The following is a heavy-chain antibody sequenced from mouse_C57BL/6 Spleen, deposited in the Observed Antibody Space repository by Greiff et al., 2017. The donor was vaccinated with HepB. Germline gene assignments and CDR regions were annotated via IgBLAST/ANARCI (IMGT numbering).Heavy chain of an antibody. CDR2: IDPETGGT. J-gene: IGHJ4*01. CDR1: GYTFTDYE. V-gene: IGHV1-15*01. Sequence: LQESGAELVRPGASVTLSCKASGYTFTDYEMHWVKQTPVHGLEWIGAIDPETGGTAYNQKFKGKAILTADKSSSTAYMELRSLTSEDSAVYYCTYYYAMDYWGQGTSVTVSS. CDR3: TYYYAMDY.